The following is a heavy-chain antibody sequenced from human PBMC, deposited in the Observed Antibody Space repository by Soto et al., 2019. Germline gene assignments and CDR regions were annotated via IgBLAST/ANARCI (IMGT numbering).Heavy chain of an antibody. CDR1: GYSFTSYW. Sequence: GESLKISCKGSGYSFTSYWIGWVRQMPGKGLEWMGIIYPGDSDTRYSPSFQGQVTISADKSISTAYLQWSSLKASDTAMYYCARQAMVRGVRAEKTFYYYYMDVWGKGTTVTVSS. J-gene: IGHJ6*03. CDR3: ARQAMVRGVRAEKTFYYYYMDV. CDR2: IYPGDSDT. D-gene: IGHD3-10*01. V-gene: IGHV5-51*01.